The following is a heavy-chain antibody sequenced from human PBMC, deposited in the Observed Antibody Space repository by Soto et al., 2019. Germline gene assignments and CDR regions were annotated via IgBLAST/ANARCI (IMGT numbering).Heavy chain of an antibody. CDR2: ISSSGSTI. CDR1: GFTFSSYE. CDR3: AREYSSSSGFDP. Sequence: GGSLRLCCAASGFTFSSYEMNWVRQAPGKGLEWVSYISSSGSTIYYADSVKGRFTISRDNAKNSLYLQMNSLRAEDTAVYYCAREYSSSSGFDPWGQGTLVTVSS. J-gene: IGHJ5*02. D-gene: IGHD6-6*01. V-gene: IGHV3-48*03.